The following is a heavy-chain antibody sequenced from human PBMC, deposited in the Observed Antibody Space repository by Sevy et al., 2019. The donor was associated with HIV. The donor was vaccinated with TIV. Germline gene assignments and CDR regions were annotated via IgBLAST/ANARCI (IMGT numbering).Heavy chain of an antibody. CDR1: GDSITSSSYY. J-gene: IGHJ4*02. CDR3: ARRAYGSSHYFDY. Sequence: SETLSLTCSVSGDSITSSSYYWGWIRQPPGKGQEWIGIIYYRGNTYYNPSLKSRVTIFVDTSKNHFSLKLTSVTAADTAFYYCARRAYGSSHYFDYWGQGTLVTVSS. D-gene: IGHD6-13*01. V-gene: IGHV4-39*02. CDR2: IYYRGNT.